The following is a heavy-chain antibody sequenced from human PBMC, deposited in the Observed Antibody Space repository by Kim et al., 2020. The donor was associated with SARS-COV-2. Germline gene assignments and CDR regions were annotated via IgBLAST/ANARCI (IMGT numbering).Heavy chain of an antibody. CDR1: GFTFNNYA. J-gene: IGHJ5*02. CDR2: ISGSGGST. CDR3: AKPLWFGEGGFDP. Sequence: GGSLRLSCAASGFTFNNYAMSWVRQAPGKGLEWVSAISGSGGSTYYADSVKGRFTISRDNSKNTLYLQMHSLRAEDTALYYCAKPLWFGEGGFDPWGQGTLVTVSS. D-gene: IGHD3-10*01. V-gene: IGHV3-23*01.